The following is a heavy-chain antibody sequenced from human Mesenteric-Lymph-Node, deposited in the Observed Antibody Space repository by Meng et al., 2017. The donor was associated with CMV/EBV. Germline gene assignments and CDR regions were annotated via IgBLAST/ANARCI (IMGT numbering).Heavy chain of an antibody. J-gene: IGHJ6*02. D-gene: IGHD6-19*01. V-gene: IGHV3-30*04. CDR1: GFTFSSYA. CDR2: ISYDGSNK. CDR3: ARSRLVYYYYYGMDV. Sequence: GESLKISCAASGFTFSSYAMHWVRQAPGKGLEWVAVISYDGSNKYYADSVKGRFTISRDNSKNTLYLQMNSLRAEDTAVYYCARSRLVYYYYYGMDVWGQGTTVTVSS.